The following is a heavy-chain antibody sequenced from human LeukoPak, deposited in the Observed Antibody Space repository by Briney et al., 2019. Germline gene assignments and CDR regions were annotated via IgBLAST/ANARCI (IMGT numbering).Heavy chain of an antibody. D-gene: IGHD3/OR15-3a*01. V-gene: IGHV1-2*02. Sequence: ASVKVSCKASGYTFTGYYIHWVRQAPGQGLEWMGWINPNSGGTNSAQKFRGRVTMTRDTSISTAYLDLSSLRSDDTAVYFCARDKDWQFDYWGQGTLVTVSS. CDR1: GYTFTGYY. CDR2: INPNSGGT. CDR3: ARDKDWQFDY. J-gene: IGHJ4*02.